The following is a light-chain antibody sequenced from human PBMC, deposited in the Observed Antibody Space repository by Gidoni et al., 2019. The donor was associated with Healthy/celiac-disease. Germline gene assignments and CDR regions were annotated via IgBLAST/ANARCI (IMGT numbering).Light chain of an antibody. CDR3: QQYDNPLIT. Sequence: DIQMTQSPSSLSASVGDRVTITCQASQDISNYLNWYQQKPGKAPKLLSYDASNLETGVPSRFSGSVSGTDLTFTISSLQPEDIATYYCQQYDNPLITFGQGTRLEIK. J-gene: IGKJ5*01. V-gene: IGKV1-33*01. CDR2: DAS. CDR1: QDISNY.